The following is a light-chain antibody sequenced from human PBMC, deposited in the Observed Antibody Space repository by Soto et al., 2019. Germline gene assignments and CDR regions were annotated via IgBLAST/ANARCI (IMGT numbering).Light chain of an antibody. CDR2: AIS. J-gene: IGKJ2*01. V-gene: IGKV1-39*01. CDR1: QSITNY. Sequence: DIQMTQSPSSLSASVGDRVTITCRASQSITNYLNWYQQKPGKAPKLLMYAISTLQSGVPSRFGGSGSGTEFTLTINSLQPDDFATYYCQQSYSTPYTFGQGTKVDIK. CDR3: QQSYSTPYT.